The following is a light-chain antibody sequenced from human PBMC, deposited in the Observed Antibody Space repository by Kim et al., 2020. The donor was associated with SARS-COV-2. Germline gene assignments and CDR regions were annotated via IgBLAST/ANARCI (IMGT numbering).Light chain of an antibody. CDR3: MQEAYWPWT. V-gene: IGKV2-30*01. CDR1: QSLVVNHPKSDMIWFD. J-gene: IGKJ1*01. CDR2: AVS. Sequence: VVMTQSPLSLPVTLGQPAAISCRSSQSLVVNHPKSDMIWFDLVWFQQRPGQSPRRLLDAVSKRDSGVPDRFNGRGSGTDFTLKISRVEGEGVGIYYCMQEAYWPWTFGRGTKVDIK.